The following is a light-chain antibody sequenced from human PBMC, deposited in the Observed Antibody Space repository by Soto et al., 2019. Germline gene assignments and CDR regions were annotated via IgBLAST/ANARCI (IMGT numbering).Light chain of an antibody. CDR3: QQYSAYPIT. CDR2: AAT. V-gene: IGKV1-16*02. CDR1: QDISNF. Sequence: DIQMTQSPSSLSASVGDRVTITCRASQDISNFLVWFQQKPGKAHKTMIFAATSLQSGVPSKFSGSGSGTDFTLTIRSLQPEDSATYNVQQYSAYPITCGGGTKVEI. J-gene: IGKJ4*01.